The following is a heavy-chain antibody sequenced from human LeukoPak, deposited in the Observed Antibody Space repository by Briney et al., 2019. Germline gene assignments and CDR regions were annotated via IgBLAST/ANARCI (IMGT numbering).Heavy chain of an antibody. CDR1: GFTFSSYE. D-gene: IGHD6-13*01. J-gene: IGHJ5*02. V-gene: IGHV3-48*03. CDR3: AREGPYSSSWYGL. CDR2: ISSSGSTI. Sequence: GGSLRLSCAASGFTFSSYEMNWVRQAPGKGLEWVSYISSSGSTIYYADSVKGRFTISRDNAKSSLYLQMNSLRAEDTAVYYCAREGPYSSSWYGLWGQGTLVTVSS.